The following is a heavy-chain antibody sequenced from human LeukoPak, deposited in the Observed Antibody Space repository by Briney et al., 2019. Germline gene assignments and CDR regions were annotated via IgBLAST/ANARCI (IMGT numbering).Heavy chain of an antibody. J-gene: IGHJ5*02. D-gene: IGHD6-13*01. CDR3: ARDPIAAAGTSTYNWFDP. Sequence: ASAKVSCKASGGTFSSYAISWVRQAPGQGLEWMGGIIPIFGTANYAQKFQGRVTITADKSTSTAYMELSRLRSDDTAVYYCARDPIAAAGTSTYNWFDPWGQGTLVTVSS. CDR1: GGTFSSYA. V-gene: IGHV1-69*06. CDR2: IIPIFGTA.